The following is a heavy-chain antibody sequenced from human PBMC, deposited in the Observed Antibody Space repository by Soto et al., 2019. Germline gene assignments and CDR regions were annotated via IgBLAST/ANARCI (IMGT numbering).Heavy chain of an antibody. J-gene: IGHJ3*02. CDR1: KFTFSSFE. V-gene: IGHV3-48*03. D-gene: IGHD2-8*01. CDR3: ARGSYCTNGVCRDAFDI. Sequence: GGSLRLSCAASKFTFSSFEVNWVRQAPGKGLEWVSYISSTGSLIYYADSVKGRFTISRDNAKNSLYLQMNSLRAEDTAVYYCARGSYCTNGVCRDAFDIWGQGTMVTVSS. CDR2: ISSTGSLI.